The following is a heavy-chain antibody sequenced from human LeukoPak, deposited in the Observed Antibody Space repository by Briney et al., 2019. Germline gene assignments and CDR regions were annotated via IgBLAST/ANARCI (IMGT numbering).Heavy chain of an antibody. CDR2: IPRSGRYI. CDR1: GFTFTNYN. D-gene: IGHD1-26*01. Sequence: GGSLRLPCAPSGFTFTNYNMNWVRRAPGRGLEWFSSIPRSGRYIDYADSVKGRFTISRDNAKNSLYLQMNSLRAEDTAVYYCARDRGSYTLEYWGQGTLVTVSS. CDR3: ARDRGSYTLEY. J-gene: IGHJ4*02. V-gene: IGHV3-21*01.